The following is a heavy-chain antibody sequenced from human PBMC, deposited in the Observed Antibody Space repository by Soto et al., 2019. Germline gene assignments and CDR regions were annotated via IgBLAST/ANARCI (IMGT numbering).Heavy chain of an antibody. CDR2: AYYRSKWYI. CDR3: AGGHTIGWHYF. V-gene: IGHV6-1*01. Sequence: SQTLSLTCAISGDSVSSSSAAWNWVRQSPARGLEWLGRAYYRSKWYIEYALSVKSRITISPDTPKNQLSLHLNFVTPEDTAIYYCAGGHTIGWHYFWGQGTLVTVSS. CDR1: GDSVSSSSAA. J-gene: IGHJ4*02. D-gene: IGHD3-10*01.